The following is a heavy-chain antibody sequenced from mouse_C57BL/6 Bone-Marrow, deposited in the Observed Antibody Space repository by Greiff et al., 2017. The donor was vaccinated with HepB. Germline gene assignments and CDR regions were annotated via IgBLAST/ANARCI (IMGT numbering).Heavy chain of an antibody. Sequence: DVKLQESGPGLVKPSQSLSLTCSVTGYSITSGYYWNWIRQFPGNKLEWMGYISYDGSNNYNPSLKNRISITRDTSKNQFFLKLNSVTTEDTATYYCARDTTTSHWYFDVWGTGTTVTVSS. D-gene: IGHD1-1*01. V-gene: IGHV3-6*01. J-gene: IGHJ1*03. CDR3: ARDTTTSHWYFDV. CDR2: ISYDGSN. CDR1: GYSITSGYY.